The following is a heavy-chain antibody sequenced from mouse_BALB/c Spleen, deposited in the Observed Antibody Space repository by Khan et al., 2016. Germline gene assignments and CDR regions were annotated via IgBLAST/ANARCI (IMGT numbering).Heavy chain of an antibody. V-gene: IGHV3-2*02. D-gene: IGHD1-2*01. Sequence: EVQLQESGLGLVKPSQSLSLTCTVTGYSITSDYVWNWIRQFPGDNLEWLGFISYSGSTIYNPSLKSRISITRDTSKNQFFLQLNSVTTDDTATYYCAVIHYYGYFDYWGQGTTLTVSS. CDR2: ISYSGST. CDR3: AVIHYYGYFDY. CDR1: GYSITSDYV. J-gene: IGHJ2*01.